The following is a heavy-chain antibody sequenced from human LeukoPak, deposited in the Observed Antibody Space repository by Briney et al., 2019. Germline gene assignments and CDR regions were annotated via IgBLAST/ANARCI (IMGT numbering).Heavy chain of an antibody. Sequence: GGSLRLSCAASGFTFRNYAMSWVRQAPGKGLEWVSGIDPSGTYTYYADSVKGRFTISRDNSKNTLYLQLNSLRAEDTAAYYCAKGPERSDRGYSDYWGEGTLVPVPS. D-gene: IGHD1-14*01. CDR2: IDPSGTYT. CDR3: AKGPERSDRGYSDY. V-gene: IGHV3-23*01. J-gene: IGHJ4*02. CDR1: GFTFRNYA.